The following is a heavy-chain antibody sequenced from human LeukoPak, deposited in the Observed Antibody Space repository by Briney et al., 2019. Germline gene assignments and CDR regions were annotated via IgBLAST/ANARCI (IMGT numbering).Heavy chain of an antibody. D-gene: IGHD3-9*01. CDR2: IIPIFGTA. CDR1: GGTFSSYD. V-gene: IGHV1-69*06. J-gene: IGHJ4*02. CDR3: ATLTYDILTGYYIGYFDY. Sequence: ASVKVSCKASGGTFSSYDISWVRQAPGQGLEWMGGIIPIFGTANYAQKFQGRVTITADKSTSTAYMELSSLRSEDTAVYYCATLTYDILTGYYIGYFDYWGQGTLVTVSS.